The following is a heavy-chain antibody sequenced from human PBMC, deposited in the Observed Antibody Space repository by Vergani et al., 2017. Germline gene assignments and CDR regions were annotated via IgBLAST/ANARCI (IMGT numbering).Heavy chain of an antibody. CDR2: IYYSGST. CDR3: ARHEGALGYCSSTSCPFDY. J-gene: IGHJ4*02. V-gene: IGHV4-59*01. D-gene: IGHD2-2*01. Sequence: QVQLQESGPGLVKPSETLSLTCAVSGGSISSYYWSWIRQPPGKGLEWIGYIYYSGSTNYNPSLKSRVTISVDTSKNQFSLKLSSVTAADTAVYYCARHEGALGYCSSTSCPFDYWGQGTLVTVSS. CDR1: GGSISSYY.